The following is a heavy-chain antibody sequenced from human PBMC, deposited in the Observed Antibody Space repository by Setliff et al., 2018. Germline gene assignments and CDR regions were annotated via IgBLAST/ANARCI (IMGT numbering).Heavy chain of an antibody. V-gene: IGHV3-48*03. J-gene: IGHJ3*02. CDR1: GFTFRSYE. D-gene: IGHD6-19*01. Sequence: PGGSLRLSCAASGFTFRSYEMNWVRQAPGKGLEWISYITTSGSTIYYADSVKGRFTISRDNAKNSLYLQMNSLRAEDTAVYYCASHEPWLWNAFDIWGQGTMVTV. CDR3: ASHEPWLWNAFDI. CDR2: ITTSGSTI.